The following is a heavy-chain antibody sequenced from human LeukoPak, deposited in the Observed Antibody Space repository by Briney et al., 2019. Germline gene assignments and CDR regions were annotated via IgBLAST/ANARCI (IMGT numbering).Heavy chain of an antibody. CDR1: GFTFSSHG. Sequence: GGSLRLSCAASGFTFSSHGMHWVRQAPGKGLEWVAVISYDGSNKYYADSVKGRFTISRDNAKNSLYLQMNSLRAEDTAVYYCARDARIAAAGHDYWGQGTLVTVSS. D-gene: IGHD6-13*01. J-gene: IGHJ4*02. V-gene: IGHV3-30*03. CDR2: ISYDGSNK. CDR3: ARDARIAAAGHDY.